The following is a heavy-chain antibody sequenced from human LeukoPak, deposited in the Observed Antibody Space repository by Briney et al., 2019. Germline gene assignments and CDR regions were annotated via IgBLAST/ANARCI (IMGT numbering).Heavy chain of an antibody. V-gene: IGHV3-30*03. J-gene: IGHJ3*01. CDR3: ARCTASCYANAFDV. D-gene: IGHD2-2*01. CDR1: GFTFSDYG. Sequence: GRSLRLSCAASGFTFSDYGIHWVRQAPGKGLEWVAVISYDGSNKYYADSVKGRFTISRDNSKNTLYLQMNSLRAEDTAVYYCARCTASCYANAFDVWGQGTLLTVSS. CDR2: ISYDGSNK.